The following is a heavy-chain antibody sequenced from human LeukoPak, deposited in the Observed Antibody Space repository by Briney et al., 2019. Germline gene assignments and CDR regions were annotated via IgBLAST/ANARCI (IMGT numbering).Heavy chain of an antibody. J-gene: IGHJ4*02. CDR3: ARDGYSSSYMYYFDY. V-gene: IGHV3-21*01. CDR2: ISSSSSYI. D-gene: IGHD6-6*01. Sequence: PGGSLRLSCAASGFTFSSYSMNWVRQAPGKGLEWVSSISSSSSYIYYADSVKGRFTISRDNAKNSLYLQMNSLRAEDTAVYYCARDGYSSSYMYYFDYWGQGTLVTVSS. CDR1: GFTFSSYS.